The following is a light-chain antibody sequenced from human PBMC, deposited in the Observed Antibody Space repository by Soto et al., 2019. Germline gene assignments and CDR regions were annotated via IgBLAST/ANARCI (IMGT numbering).Light chain of an antibody. CDR3: CSYAGSSTFVV. CDR2: EGT. Sequence: QSALTQPASVSGSPGQSITISCTGTSGDVGTYKLVSWYQHHPGKVPRLMIYEGTKRPSGVSDRFSGSKSGNTASLTISGLQAEDEADYYCCSYAGSSTFVVFGGGTKVTVL. CDR1: SGDVGTYKL. V-gene: IGLV2-23*03. J-gene: IGLJ2*01.